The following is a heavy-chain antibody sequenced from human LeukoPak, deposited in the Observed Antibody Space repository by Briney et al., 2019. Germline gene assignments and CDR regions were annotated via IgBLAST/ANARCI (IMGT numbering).Heavy chain of an antibody. Sequence: SETLSRTCTVSGGSISSYYWSWIRQPPGKGLEWIGYIYYSGSTNYNPSLKSRVTISVDTSKNQFSLKLSSVTAADTAVYYCASTVVTPEDAFDIWGQGTMVTVSS. J-gene: IGHJ3*02. CDR2: IYYSGST. D-gene: IGHD4-23*01. V-gene: IGHV4-59*01. CDR1: GGSISSYY. CDR3: ASTVVTPEDAFDI.